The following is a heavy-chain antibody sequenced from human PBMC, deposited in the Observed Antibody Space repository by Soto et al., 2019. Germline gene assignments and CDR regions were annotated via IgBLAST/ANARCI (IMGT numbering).Heavy chain of an antibody. CDR1: GFTFSSYG. D-gene: IGHD6-6*01. Sequence: LRLSCAASGFTFSSYGMHWVRQAPGKGLEWVAVISYDGSNKYYADSVKGRFTISRDNSKNTLYLQMNSLRAEDTAVYYCAKSSIAALYYYYYGMDVWGQGTTVTVSS. CDR2: ISYDGSNK. V-gene: IGHV3-30*18. CDR3: AKSSIAALYYYYYGMDV. J-gene: IGHJ6*02.